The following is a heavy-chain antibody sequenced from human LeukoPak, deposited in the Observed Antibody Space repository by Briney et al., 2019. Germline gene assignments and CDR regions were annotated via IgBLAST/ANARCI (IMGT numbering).Heavy chain of an antibody. CDR2: IKQDGSKT. CDR1: GFIFSNYW. J-gene: IGHJ6*03. D-gene: IGHD6-19*01. CDR3: ARVLYSSSSDDMDV. V-gene: IGHV3-7*01. Sequence: GGSLRLSCAASGFIFSNYWMSWARQAPGKGLEWVSNIKQDGSKTYYVGSVRGRFTISRDNAKNSLYLQMNGLRTEDTAVYYCARVLYSSSSDDMDVWGTGTTVTVS.